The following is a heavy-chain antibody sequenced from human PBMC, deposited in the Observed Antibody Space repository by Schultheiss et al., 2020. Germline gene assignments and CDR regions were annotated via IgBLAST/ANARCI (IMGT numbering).Heavy chain of an antibody. CDR2: ISSTSDYI. D-gene: IGHD4-17*01. J-gene: IGHJ6*02. CDR1: GFTFSSYG. Sequence: GGSLRLSCAASGFTFSSYGMHWVRQAPGKGLEWVSSISSTSDYIYYTDSVKGRFTISRDNAKNSLYLQMNSLRAEDTAVYYCARADGDYAYYYGMDVWGQGTTVTVSS. V-gene: IGHV3-21*06. CDR3: ARADGDYAYYYGMDV.